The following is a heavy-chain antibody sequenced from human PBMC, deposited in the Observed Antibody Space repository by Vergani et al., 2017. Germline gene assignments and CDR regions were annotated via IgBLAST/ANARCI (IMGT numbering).Heavy chain of an antibody. D-gene: IGHD3-22*01. CDR1: GASISDHY. V-gene: IGHV4-59*11. CDR3: ARLYDSSGP. Sequence: QMQLHESGPGLVKPSETLSLTCSVSGASISDHYWTWIRQPPGKGLEWIGFISHTGGASYNPSLKSRVTISVDTSKNQFSLKLSSVTAADTAVYYCARLYDSSGPWGQGTLVTVSS. J-gene: IGHJ5*02. CDR2: ISHTGGA.